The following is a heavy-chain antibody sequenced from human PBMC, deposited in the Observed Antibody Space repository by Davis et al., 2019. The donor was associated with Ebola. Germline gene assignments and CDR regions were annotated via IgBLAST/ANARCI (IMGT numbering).Heavy chain of an antibody. Sequence: ASVKVSCKASGYNFRTKYMNWVRQAPGHGLKWMGVIDPTDGSTTYAQEFQGRVTMTRDTSTSTMYLEIRSLTFEDTAVYYCVIISMTWGRGTLVTVSS. J-gene: IGHJ4*01. CDR1: GYNFRTKY. CDR2: IDPTDGST. CDR3: VIISMT. V-gene: IGHV1-46*01. D-gene: IGHD2-21*02.